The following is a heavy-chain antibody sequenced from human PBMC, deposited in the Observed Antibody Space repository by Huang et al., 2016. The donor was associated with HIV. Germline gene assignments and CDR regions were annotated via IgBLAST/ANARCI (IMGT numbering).Heavy chain of an antibody. CDR2: IYPGGSDP. CDR1: GFSFTNYW. D-gene: IGHD5-18*01. Sequence: EVQLVQSGAEVKKPGESLKISCKGSGFSFTNYWIGWVRQMPARGLEWWGTIYPGGSDPTHGPYFRGQFTISADKSINTAYLQWNSLRASDSAMYYCARPLLGYSNGYYFDYWGQGTLVTVSS. V-gene: IGHV5-51*03. CDR3: ARPLLGYSNGYYFDY. J-gene: IGHJ4*02.